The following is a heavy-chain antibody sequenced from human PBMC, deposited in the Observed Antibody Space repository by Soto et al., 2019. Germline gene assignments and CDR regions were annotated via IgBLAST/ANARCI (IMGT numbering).Heavy chain of an antibody. CDR1: GFTFSSYG. D-gene: IGHD4-17*01. CDR2: ISYDGSNK. CDR3: ANEGRGTTVTHSYFY. Sequence: GGSLRLSCAASGFTFSSYGMHWVRQAPGKGLEWVAVISYDGSNKYYADSVKGRFTISRDNSKNTLYLQMNSLRAEDTAVYYCANEGRGTTVTHSYFYWGQGTLVTVSS. J-gene: IGHJ4*02. V-gene: IGHV3-30*18.